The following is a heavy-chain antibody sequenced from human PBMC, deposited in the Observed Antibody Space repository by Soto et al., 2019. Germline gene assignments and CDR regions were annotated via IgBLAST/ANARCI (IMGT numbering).Heavy chain of an antibody. Sequence: PPASVKVSCKASGYTFTSYYMHWVRQAPGQGLXXXGIINPXGGSKSYAKKFQGRATMTRDTSTSTVYMEMSRLRSEDTAVYYCARGKGLELRFLMENQFDYWGQGTMVTVSS. CDR2: INPXGGSK. CDR1: GYTFTSYY. CDR3: ARGKGLELRFLMENQFDY. V-gene: IGHV1-46*01. J-gene: IGHJ4*02. D-gene: IGHD1-7*01.